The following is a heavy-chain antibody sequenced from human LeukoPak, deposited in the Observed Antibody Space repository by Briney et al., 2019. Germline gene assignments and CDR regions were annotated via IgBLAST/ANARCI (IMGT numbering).Heavy chain of an antibody. J-gene: IGHJ3*02. D-gene: IGHD2-2*01. V-gene: IGHV1-2*02. CDR1: GYTFTGYY. CDR3: ARGTRYCSSTSCYGAFNI. Sequence: ASVKVSCKASGYTFTGYYMHWVRQAPGQGLEWMGWINPNSGGTNYAQKFQGRVTMTRDTSISTAYMELSRLRSDDTAVYYCARGTRYCSSTSCYGAFNIWGQGTMVTVSS. CDR2: INPNSGGT.